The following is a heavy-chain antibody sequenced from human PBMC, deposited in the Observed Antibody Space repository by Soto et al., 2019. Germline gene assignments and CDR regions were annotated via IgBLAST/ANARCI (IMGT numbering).Heavy chain of an antibody. CDR2: IYSTEST. V-gene: IGHV4-31*03. CDR3: ARSDSSGKTRYYFDH. Sequence: SETLSLTCTVSGGSISSGSYYWTWIRQHPGKGLEWIGYIYSTESTNYNPSLKSRLSISVDMSASQFSLKLSSVTVADTAVYYCARSDSSGKTRYYFDHWGQGTLVTAPQ. D-gene: IGHD3-22*01. CDR1: GGSISSGSYY. J-gene: IGHJ4*02.